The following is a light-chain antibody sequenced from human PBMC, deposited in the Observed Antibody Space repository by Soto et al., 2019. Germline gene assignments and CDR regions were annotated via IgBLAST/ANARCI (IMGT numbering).Light chain of an antibody. Sequence: DIQMTQSPSSLSASAGDRVTITCQVSQDISNHLKWYQQKAGKAPKLLINDASNLEAGVPSRFSGSGAGTDFTLTISSLQPEDIATYYCQQYVNALTFGGGTKVEIK. CDR3: QQYVNALT. CDR1: QDISNH. V-gene: IGKV1-33*01. CDR2: DAS. J-gene: IGKJ4*01.